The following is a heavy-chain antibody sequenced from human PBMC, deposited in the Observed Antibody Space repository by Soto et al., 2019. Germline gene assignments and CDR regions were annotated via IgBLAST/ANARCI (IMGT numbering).Heavy chain of an antibody. J-gene: IGHJ5*02. D-gene: IGHD2-8*01. Sequence: SETLSLTCAVSGGSISSSNWWSWVRQPPGKGLEWIGEIYHSGSTNYNPSLKSRVTISVDKSKNQFSLKLSSVTAADTAVYYCVRVYCTNGVCSHSDENWFDPWGQGTLVTVSS. V-gene: IGHV4-4*02. CDR3: VRVYCTNGVCSHSDENWFDP. CDR2: IYHSGST. CDR1: GGSISSSNW.